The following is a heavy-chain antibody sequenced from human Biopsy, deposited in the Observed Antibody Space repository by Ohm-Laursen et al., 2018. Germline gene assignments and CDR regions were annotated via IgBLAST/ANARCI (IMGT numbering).Heavy chain of an antibody. CDR3: ARISITRLLDY. V-gene: IGHV1-18*01. CDR2: ISGYNGNT. D-gene: IGHD3-3*01. J-gene: IGHJ4*02. Sequence: ASAKVSCKASGYTFTSYGISWVRQAPGQGLEWMGRISGYNGNTLYAQKFQHRVTMTTDTSTSTAYMELRSLTSDDTAVYYCARISITRLLDYWGQGTLVTVSS. CDR1: GYTFTSYG.